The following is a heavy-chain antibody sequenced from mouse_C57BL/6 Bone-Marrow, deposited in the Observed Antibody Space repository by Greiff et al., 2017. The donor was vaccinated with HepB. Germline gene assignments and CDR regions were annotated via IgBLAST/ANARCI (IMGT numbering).Heavy chain of an antibody. Sequence: VQLQQSGAELVRPGSSVKMSCKTSGYTFTSYGINWVKQRPGQGLEWIGYIYIGNGYTEYNEKFKGKATLTSDTSSSTAYMQLSSLTSDDSAIYFCALTAQAHYYAMDYWGQGTSVTVSS. CDR1: GYTFTSYG. D-gene: IGHD3-2*02. V-gene: IGHV1-58*01. CDR3: ALTAQAHYYAMDY. J-gene: IGHJ4*01. CDR2: IYIGNGYT.